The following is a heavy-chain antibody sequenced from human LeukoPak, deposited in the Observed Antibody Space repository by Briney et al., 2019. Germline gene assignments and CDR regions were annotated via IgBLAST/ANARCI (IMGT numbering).Heavy chain of an antibody. CDR3: ARALEWGDYNWFDP. CDR2: IYHSGST. Sequence: SETLSLTCAVSGGSISSSNWWSWVRQPPGKGLEWIGEIYHSGSTNYNPSLKSRVTISVDKSKNQFSLKLSSVTAADTAVYYCARALEWGDYNWFDPWGQGTLVTVSS. CDR1: GGSISSSNW. J-gene: IGHJ5*02. V-gene: IGHV4-4*02. D-gene: IGHD3-16*01.